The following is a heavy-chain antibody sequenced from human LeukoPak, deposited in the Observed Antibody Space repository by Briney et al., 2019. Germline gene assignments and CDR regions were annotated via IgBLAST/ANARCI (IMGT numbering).Heavy chain of an antibody. CDR2: IYYSGST. J-gene: IGHJ6*02. CDR3: ARLQVRYYYYGMDV. CDR1: GGSISSYY. Sequence: SETLSLTCTVSGGSISSYYWSWIRQPPGKGLEWIGYIYYSGSTNYNPSLESRVTISVDTSKNQFSLKLSSVTAADTAVYYCARLQVRYYYYGMDVWGQGTTVTVSS. V-gene: IGHV4-59*08.